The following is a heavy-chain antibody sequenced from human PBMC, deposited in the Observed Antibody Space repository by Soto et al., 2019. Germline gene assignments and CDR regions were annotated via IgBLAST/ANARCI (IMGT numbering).Heavy chain of an antibody. D-gene: IGHD4-4*01. V-gene: IGHV5-10-1*01. J-gene: IGHJ6*02. CDR3: ARLGHDYSNSGMDV. CDR2: IDPSDSST. CDR1: GYSFTSYW. Sequence: GESLKISCKGSGYSFTSYWINWVRQMPGKGLEWMGKIDPSDSSTTYSPSFQGHVTISADKSTTTAYLQWSSLKASDTAMYYCARLGHDYSNSGMDVWGQGTKVTVYS.